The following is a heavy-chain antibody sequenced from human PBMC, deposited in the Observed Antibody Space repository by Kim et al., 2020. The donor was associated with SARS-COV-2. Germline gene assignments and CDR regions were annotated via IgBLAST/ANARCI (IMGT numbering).Heavy chain of an antibody. Sequence: YNPSLKSRVTISVDTSKNQFSLKLSSVTAADTAVYYCARVQRYGEQTIDYWGQGTLVTVSS. V-gene: IGHV4-31*02. D-gene: IGHD4-17*01. CDR3: ARVQRYGEQTIDY. J-gene: IGHJ4*02.